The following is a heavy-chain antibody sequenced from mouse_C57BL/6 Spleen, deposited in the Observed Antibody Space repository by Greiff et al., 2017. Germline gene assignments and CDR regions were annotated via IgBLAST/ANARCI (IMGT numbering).Heavy chain of an antibody. CDR3: ARYPQRYDPLYAMDY. J-gene: IGHJ4*01. CDR1: GYTFTDYY. D-gene: IGHD2-3*01. Sequence: EVQLQQSGPVLVKPGASVKMSCKASGYTFTDYYMNWVKQSHGKSLEWIGVINPYNGGTSYNQKFKGKATLTVDKSSSTAYMELNSLTSEDSAVYYCARYPQRYDPLYAMDYWGQGTSVTVSS. V-gene: IGHV1-19*01. CDR2: INPYNGGT.